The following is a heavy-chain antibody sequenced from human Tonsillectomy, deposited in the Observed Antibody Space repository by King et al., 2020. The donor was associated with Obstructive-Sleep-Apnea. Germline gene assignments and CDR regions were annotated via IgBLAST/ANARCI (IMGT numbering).Heavy chain of an antibody. CDR1: GGSIGSSNW. J-gene: IGHJ5*02. CDR3: ASDHFIGSGKKLDA. D-gene: IGHD3-10*01. Sequence: QLQESGPGLVKPSGTLSLTCDVSGGSIGSSNWWSRVRQPPGKGLEWIGEIYHTGSTHYNSSLKSRVTVSVDKSKNQFSLKLSSVTAADTAVYYCASDHFIGSGKKLDAWGQGALVTVSS. V-gene: IGHV4-4*02. CDR2: IYHTGST.